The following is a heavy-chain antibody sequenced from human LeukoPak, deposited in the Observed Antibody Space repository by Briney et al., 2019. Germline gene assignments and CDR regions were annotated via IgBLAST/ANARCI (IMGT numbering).Heavy chain of an antibody. CDR2: INWNGGST. V-gene: IGHV3-20*04. Sequence: GGSLRLSCAASGFTFDDYGMSWVRQAPGKGLEWVSGINWNGGSTGYADSVKGRFTISRDNSKNTLYLRMNSLRAEDTAVYYCARGLYGSPGDNWGQGTLVSVSS. J-gene: IGHJ4*02. CDR1: GFTFDDYG. D-gene: IGHD1-26*01. CDR3: ARGLYGSPGDN.